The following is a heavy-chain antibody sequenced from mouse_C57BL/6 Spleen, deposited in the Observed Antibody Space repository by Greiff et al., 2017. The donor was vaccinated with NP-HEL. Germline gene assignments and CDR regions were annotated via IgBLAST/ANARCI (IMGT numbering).Heavy chain of an antibody. V-gene: IGHV1-54*01. CDR3: ARSWYSNYEGFAY. Sequence: VQLQQSGAELVRPGTSVKVSCKASGYAFTNYLIEWVKQRPGQGLEWIGVINPGSGGTNYNEKFKGKATLTADKSSSTAYIQLSSLTSEASAVYFCARSWYSNYEGFAYWGQGTLVTVSA. CDR2: INPGSGGT. D-gene: IGHD2-5*01. CDR1: GYAFTNYL. J-gene: IGHJ3*01.